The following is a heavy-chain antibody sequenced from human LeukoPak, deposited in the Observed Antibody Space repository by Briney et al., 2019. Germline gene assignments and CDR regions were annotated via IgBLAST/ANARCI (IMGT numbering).Heavy chain of an antibody. D-gene: IGHD6-13*01. V-gene: IGHV4-59*02. CDR2: IYYTET. CDR3: ARALGMSSSSWYYWYFDL. J-gene: IGHJ2*01. Sequence: PSETLSLTCTVSGGSVSNYYWSWIRQSPGKGLEWIGYIYYTETSYNPSLKSRVTISADTSKNQFSLKLSSVTAADTAVYYCARALGMSSSSWYYWYFDLWGRGTLVTVSS. CDR1: GGSVSNYY.